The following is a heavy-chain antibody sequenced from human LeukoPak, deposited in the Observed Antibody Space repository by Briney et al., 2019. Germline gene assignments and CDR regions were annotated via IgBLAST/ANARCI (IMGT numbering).Heavy chain of an antibody. CDR2: IKEDGRQA. CDR1: GATFNGHW. V-gene: IGHV3-7*01. J-gene: IGHJ4*02. Sequence: GGSLRLSCVGSGATFNGHWLTWVRQAPGRGLEWVASIKEDGRQAYYMDSVKDRFTISRDNSKKSLYLQMNSLRIEDTAVYYCAREWYDYGGDSEGYWGQGTLVSVSS. CDR3: AREWYDYGGDSEGY. D-gene: IGHD4-23*01.